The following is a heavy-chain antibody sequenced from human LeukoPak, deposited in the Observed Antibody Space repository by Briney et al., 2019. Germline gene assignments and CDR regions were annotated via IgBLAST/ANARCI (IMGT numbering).Heavy chain of an antibody. CDR2: ISYDESHK. CDR3: AKAQEKYYDSSVQDY. Sequence: PGGSLRLSCAASGFIFRSYGMHWVRQAPGKGLEWVAVISYDESHKYYVDSVKGRFTISRDNSENTLYLQMNSLRAEDTAVYYCAKAQEKYYDSSVQDYWGQGTLVTVSS. J-gene: IGHJ4*02. D-gene: IGHD3-22*01. CDR1: GFIFRSYG. V-gene: IGHV3-30*18.